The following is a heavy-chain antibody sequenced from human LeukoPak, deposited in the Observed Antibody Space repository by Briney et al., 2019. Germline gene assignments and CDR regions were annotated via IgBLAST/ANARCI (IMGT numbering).Heavy chain of an antibody. CDR1: GASLRAYS. J-gene: IGHJ4*02. CDR3: ARAGGADSPQDLDY. CDR2: TDHSGST. Sequence: PSETLSLTCAVSGASLRAYSWSWIRQPPEKGLEWVGETDHSGSTNYNPSLKTRVTTSVDTSKNQFSLRLTSVTAADTAVYYCARAGGADSPQDLDYWGQGILVTVSS. D-gene: IGHD3-22*01. V-gene: IGHV4-34*01.